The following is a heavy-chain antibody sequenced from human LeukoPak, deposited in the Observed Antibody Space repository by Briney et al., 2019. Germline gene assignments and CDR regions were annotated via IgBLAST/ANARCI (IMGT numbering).Heavy chain of an antibody. D-gene: IGHD2-2*01. V-gene: IGHV1-69*04. CDR3: ARADCSSTSCYSWPANWFDP. J-gene: IGHJ5*02. CDR2: IIPTFGIA. CDR1: AGTFSSYA. Sequence: SLMIFCKAAAGTFSSYAISWGLQPPGQGLQSMVRIIPTFGIANYAQKFQGRVTITADKSTSTAYMELSSLRSEDTAVYYCARADCSSTSCYSWPANWFDPWRQGTLVTVSS.